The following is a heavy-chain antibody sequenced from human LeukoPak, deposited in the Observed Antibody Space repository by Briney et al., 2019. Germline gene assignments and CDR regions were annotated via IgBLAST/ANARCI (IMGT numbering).Heavy chain of an antibody. CDR3: ARDQSCSSGCYHAFEN. V-gene: IGHV6-1*01. CDR2: TYFRSKWYN. Sequence: SQTLSLTCAISGDSVYSSSAAWNWIRQSPSRGLEWLGRTYFRSKWYNDYALSVRGRIGINPDTSKNQFSLYLNSVTPEDTAVYYCARDQSCSSGCYHAFENWGQGTLVTVSS. CDR1: GDSVYSSSAA. D-gene: IGHD2-21*02. J-gene: IGHJ3*02.